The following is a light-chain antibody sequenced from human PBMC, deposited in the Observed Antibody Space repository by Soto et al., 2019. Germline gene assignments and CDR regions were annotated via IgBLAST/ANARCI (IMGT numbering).Light chain of an antibody. CDR1: SSDGGGYDY. Sequence: QSVLTQPDSVSGSPGQSITISCTGTSSDGGGYDYVSWYQHFPGKAPKLIIYEVSNRPSGVSNRFSGSESGNTAYLTISGLQAEDAADYYCSSYPSSITVDVVFGGGTKLTVL. CDR3: SSYPSSITVDVV. V-gene: IGLV2-14*01. CDR2: EVS. J-gene: IGLJ2*01.